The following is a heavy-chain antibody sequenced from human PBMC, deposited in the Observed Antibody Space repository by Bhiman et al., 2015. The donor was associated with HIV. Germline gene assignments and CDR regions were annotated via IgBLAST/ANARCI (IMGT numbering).Heavy chain of an antibody. V-gene: IGHV3-30*02. J-gene: IGHJ6*02. CDR1: GFTFSTYG. CDR3: ATLHYYDSSGSPYYYFGMDV. D-gene: IGHD3-22*01. Sequence: QVQLVESGGGVVQPGGSLRLSCAASGFTFSTYGMHWARQAPGKGLEWVAFIRYDGRNKNYADSVKGRFTISRDNSKNTLYLQMNSLRAEDTAVYYCATLHYYDSSGSPYYYFGMDVWGQGTTVTVSS. CDR2: IRYDGRNK.